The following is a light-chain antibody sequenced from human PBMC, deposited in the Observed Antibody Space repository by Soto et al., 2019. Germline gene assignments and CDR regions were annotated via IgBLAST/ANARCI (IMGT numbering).Light chain of an antibody. V-gene: IGLV2-11*01. J-gene: IGLJ2*01. CDR2: DVT. Sequence: QSALTQPRSVSGSPGQSVTISCTGTSNDVGGYNFVSWYQQHPGKAPKLVIHDVTKRPSGVPDRFSGSKSGNTASLTVSGLHAEDEADYYCSSYSGSDNFVVFGGGTKLTVL. CDR1: SNDVGGYNF. CDR3: SSYSGSDNFVV.